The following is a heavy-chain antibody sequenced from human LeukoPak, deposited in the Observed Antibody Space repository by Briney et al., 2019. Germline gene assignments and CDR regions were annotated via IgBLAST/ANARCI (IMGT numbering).Heavy chain of an antibody. Sequence: ASVKVSCKVSGYTLTELSMHWVRQAPGKGLEWMGGFDPEDGETIYAQKFQGRVTITRDTSASTAYMELSSLRSEDAAVYYCARVTGTYFDYWGQGTLVTVSS. V-gene: IGHV1-24*01. CDR1: GYTLTELS. D-gene: IGHD3-9*01. CDR2: FDPEDGET. CDR3: ARVTGTYFDY. J-gene: IGHJ4*02.